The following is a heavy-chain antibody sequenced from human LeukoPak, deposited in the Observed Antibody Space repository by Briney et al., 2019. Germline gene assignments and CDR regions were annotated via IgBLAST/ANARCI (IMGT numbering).Heavy chain of an antibody. V-gene: IGHV3-23*01. CDR2: ISGSGGST. D-gene: IGHD2-2*02. Sequence: GGSLRLSCAASGFTFSSYAMSWVRQAPGEGLEWVSAISGSGGSTYYADSGKGRFTISRDKSKNTLYLQMNSLRAEDTAVYYCAKAGRQPPLYLDYWGQGTLVTVSS. J-gene: IGHJ4*02. CDR3: AKAGRQPPLYLDY. CDR1: GFTFSSYA.